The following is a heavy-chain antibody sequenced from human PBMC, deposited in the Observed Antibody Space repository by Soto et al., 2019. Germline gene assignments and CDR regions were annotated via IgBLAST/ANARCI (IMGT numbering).Heavy chain of an antibody. CDR2: ISGSGGST. CDR1: GFTFSSYA. J-gene: IGHJ4*02. Sequence: GGSLRLSCAASGFTFSSYAMSWVRQAPGKGLEWVSAISGSGGSTYYADSVKGRFTISRDNSKNTLYLQMNSLRAEDTAVYYCARPIVVVTAMLDYWGQGTLVTVSS. CDR3: ARPIVVVTAMLDY. V-gene: IGHV3-23*01. D-gene: IGHD2-21*02.